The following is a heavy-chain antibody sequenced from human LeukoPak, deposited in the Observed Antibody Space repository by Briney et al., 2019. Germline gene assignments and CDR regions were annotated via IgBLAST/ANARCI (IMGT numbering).Heavy chain of an antibody. D-gene: IGHD3-10*01. CDR3: ARVVPPLYYFDY. Sequence: PGGSLRLSCAASGFTFSSSWMGWVRQAPGKGLEWVANIRQDGSEKYYVDSVKGRFTISRDNAKNSLYLQMNSRRAEDTAVYFCARVVPPLYYFDYWGQGTLVTVSS. J-gene: IGHJ4*02. CDR1: GFTFSSSW. V-gene: IGHV3-7*01. CDR2: IRQDGSEK.